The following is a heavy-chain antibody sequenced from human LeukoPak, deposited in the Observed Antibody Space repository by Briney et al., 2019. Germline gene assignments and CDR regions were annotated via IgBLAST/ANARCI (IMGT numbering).Heavy chain of an antibody. J-gene: IGHJ4*02. CDR1: GFTFSGSA. CDR2: IRSKANSYAT. V-gene: IGHV3-73*01. CDR3: ARDGTNWNYVSPYYFDY. Sequence: GGSLRLSCAASGFTFSGSAMHWVRQASGKGLEWVGRIRSKANSYATAYAASVKGRFTISRDDSKNTAYLQMNSLRAEDTAVYYCARDGTNWNYVSPYYFDYWGQGTLVTVSS. D-gene: IGHD1-7*01.